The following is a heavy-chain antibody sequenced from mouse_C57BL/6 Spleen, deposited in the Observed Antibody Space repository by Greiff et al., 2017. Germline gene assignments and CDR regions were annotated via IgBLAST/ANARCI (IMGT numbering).Heavy chain of an antibody. D-gene: IGHD5-1*01. Sequence: VQLQQSGAELVKPGASVKISCKASGYAFSSYWMNWVKQRPGKGLEWIGQIYPGDGATNYNGKFKGKATLTADKSSSTAYMQLSSLTSEDSAVYCCARSLTLDYFDYWGQGTTLTVSS. CDR1: GYAFSSYW. J-gene: IGHJ2*01. CDR2: IYPGDGAT. CDR3: ARSLTLDYFDY. V-gene: IGHV1-80*01.